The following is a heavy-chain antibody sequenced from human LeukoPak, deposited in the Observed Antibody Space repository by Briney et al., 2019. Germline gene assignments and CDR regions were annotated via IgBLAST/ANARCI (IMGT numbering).Heavy chain of an antibody. J-gene: IGHJ4*02. CDR1: GYTFTSYG. CDR3: ARGVERFYYDSSGYDY. CDR2: ISAYNGNT. Sequence: ASVKVSCKASGYTFTSYGISWVRQAPGQGLEWMGWISAYNGNTNYAQKLQGRVTMTTDTSTSTAYMELRSLRSDDTAVYYCARGVERFYYDSSGYDYWGQGTLVTVSS. V-gene: IGHV1-18*01. D-gene: IGHD3-22*01.